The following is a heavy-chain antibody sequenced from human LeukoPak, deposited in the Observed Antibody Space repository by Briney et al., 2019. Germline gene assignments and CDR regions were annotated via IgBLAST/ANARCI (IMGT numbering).Heavy chain of an antibody. Sequence: SETLSLTYTVSGGSISSYYWSWIRQPPGKGLEWIGYIYYSGSTNYNPSLKSRVTISVDTSKNQFSLKLSSVTAADTAVYYCARGADYDSSGYYSWGQGTLVTVSS. CDR2: IYYSGST. CDR1: GGSISSYY. J-gene: IGHJ4*02. D-gene: IGHD3-22*01. CDR3: ARGADYDSSGYYS. V-gene: IGHV4-59*01.